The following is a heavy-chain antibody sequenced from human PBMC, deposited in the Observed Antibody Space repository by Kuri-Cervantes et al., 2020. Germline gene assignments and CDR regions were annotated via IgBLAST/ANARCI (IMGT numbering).Heavy chain of an antibody. V-gene: IGHV1-24*01. J-gene: IGHJ6*02. Sequence: ASVKVSCKTSGYTFTDFFIHWVRQAPGKGLEWMGGFDPEDGETIYAQKFQGRVTMTEDTSTDTAYMELSSLRSEDTAVYYCARDGTYYYDSSGYYNSYYYYYGMDVWGQGTTVTVSS. CDR2: FDPEDGET. CDR1: GYTFTDFF. CDR3: ARDGTYYYDSSGYYNSYYYYYGMDV. D-gene: IGHD3-22*01.